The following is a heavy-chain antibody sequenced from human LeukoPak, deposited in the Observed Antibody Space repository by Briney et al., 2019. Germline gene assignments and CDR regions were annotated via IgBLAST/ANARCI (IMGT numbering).Heavy chain of an antibody. Sequence: PSETLSLTCTVSGGSISSSRYYWGWIRQPPGKGLEWIGSIYYSGSTYYNPSLKSRVTISVDTSKNQFSLKLSSVTAADTAVYYCARDSPSVAGTKDYWGQGTLVTVSS. CDR2: IYYSGST. CDR1: GGSISSSRYY. V-gene: IGHV4-39*07. D-gene: IGHD6-19*01. CDR3: ARDSPSVAGTKDY. J-gene: IGHJ4*02.